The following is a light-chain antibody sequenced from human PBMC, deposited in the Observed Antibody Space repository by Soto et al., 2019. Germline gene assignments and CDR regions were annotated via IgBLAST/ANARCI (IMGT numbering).Light chain of an antibody. CDR3: GTWDSSLRRV. Sequence: QSVLTQPHSVSAAPGQKVTISCSGSSSNIGNNYVSWYQQLPGTAPKLLIYDNNKRPSGIPDRFSGSKSGTSATLGITGLQTGDEADYYCGTWDSSLRRVFGGGTKLTVL. CDR1: SSNIGNNY. CDR2: DNN. J-gene: IGLJ2*01. V-gene: IGLV1-51*01.